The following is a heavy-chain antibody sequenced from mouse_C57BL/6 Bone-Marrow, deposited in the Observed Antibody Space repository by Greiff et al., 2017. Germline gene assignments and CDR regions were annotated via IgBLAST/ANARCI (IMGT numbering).Heavy chain of an antibody. CDR1: GYSITSGYY. V-gene: IGHV3-6*01. CDR3: AREGAYYSNYDY. D-gene: IGHD2-5*01. J-gene: IGHJ2*01. Sequence: EVKLQESGPGLVKPSQSLSLTCSVTGYSITSGYYWNWIRQFPGNKLEWMGYISYDGSNNYNPPLKNRISITRDTSKNQFFLKLNSVTTEDTATYYCAREGAYYSNYDYWGQGTTLTVSS. CDR2: ISYDGSN.